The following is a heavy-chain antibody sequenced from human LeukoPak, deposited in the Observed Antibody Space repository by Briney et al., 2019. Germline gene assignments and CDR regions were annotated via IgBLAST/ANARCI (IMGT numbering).Heavy chain of an antibody. CDR1: GYTFSSYG. CDR3: ARLWPTDYDFWSGYISYYYYMDV. D-gene: IGHD3-3*01. Sequence: ASVKVSCKASGYTFSSYGISWVRQAPGQGLEWMGWISAYNGHTNYAQKLQDRVTMTTDTSTSTAYMELRSLTSDDTAVYYCARLWPTDYDFWSGYISYYYYMDVWGKGTTVTVSS. CDR2: ISAYNGHT. V-gene: IGHV1-18*01. J-gene: IGHJ6*03.